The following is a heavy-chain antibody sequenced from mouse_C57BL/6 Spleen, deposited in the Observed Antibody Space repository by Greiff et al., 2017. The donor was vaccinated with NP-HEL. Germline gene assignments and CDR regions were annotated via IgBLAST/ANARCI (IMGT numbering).Heavy chain of an antibody. CDR3: ARWTYDYDGYAKDY. CDR2: IYPGSGST. D-gene: IGHD2-4*01. V-gene: IGHV1-55*01. CDR1: GYTFTSYW. Sequence: VQLQQPGAELVKPGASVKMSCKASGYTFTSYWITWVKQRPGQGLEWIGDIYPGSGSTNYNEKLTSKATLTVDTSSSTAYMQLSSLTSEDSAVYYCARWTYDYDGYAKDYWGQGTSVTVSS. J-gene: IGHJ4*01.